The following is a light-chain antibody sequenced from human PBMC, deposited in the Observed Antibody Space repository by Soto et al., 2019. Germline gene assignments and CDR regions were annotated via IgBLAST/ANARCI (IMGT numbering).Light chain of an antibody. CDR3: SSYTSSTTWV. Sequence: QSVLTQPASVSGSPGQSITISCTGTSSDVGGHDYVSWYQQHPGKAPKLMIYEVSNRPSGVSNRFSGSKSGNTASLTISGLQAEDEADYYCSSYTSSTTWVFGVGTKVTVL. CDR1: SSDVGGHDY. CDR2: EVS. J-gene: IGLJ3*02. V-gene: IGLV2-14*01.